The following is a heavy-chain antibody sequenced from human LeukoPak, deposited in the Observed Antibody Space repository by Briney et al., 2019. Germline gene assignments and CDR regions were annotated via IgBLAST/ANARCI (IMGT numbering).Heavy chain of an antibody. CDR3: ARRLVGDTYMVSE. J-gene: IGHJ4*02. Sequence: SETLSLTCAVYGGSFSGYCWSWIRQAAGKGLEWIGRTFTSGSTTYNPSLKSRVTMSVDTSRNQFSLELTSVTAADTAVYYCARRLVGDTYMVSEWGQGTLVTVSS. D-gene: IGHD5-18*01. CDR1: GGSFSGYC. V-gene: IGHV4-59*10. CDR2: TFTSGST.